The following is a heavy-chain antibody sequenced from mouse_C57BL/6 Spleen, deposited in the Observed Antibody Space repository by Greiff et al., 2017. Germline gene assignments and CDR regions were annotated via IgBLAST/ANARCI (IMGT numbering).Heavy chain of an antibody. D-gene: IGHD1-1*01. CDR3: ARNPSVYYYGSSRYWYFDV. CDR2: IWSGGST. Sequence: VQLQQSGPGLVQPSQSLSITCTVSGFSLTSYGVHWVRQSPGKGLEWLGVIWSGGSTDYNAAFISRLSISKDNSKSQVFFKMNSLQADDTAIYYCARNPSVYYYGSSRYWYFDVWGTGTTVTVSS. V-gene: IGHV2-2*01. J-gene: IGHJ1*03. CDR1: GFSLTSYG.